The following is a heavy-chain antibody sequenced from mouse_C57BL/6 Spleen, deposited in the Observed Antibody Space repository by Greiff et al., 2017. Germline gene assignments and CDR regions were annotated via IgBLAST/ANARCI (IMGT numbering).Heavy chain of an antibody. J-gene: IGHJ2*01. V-gene: IGHV1-80*01. D-gene: IGHD2-3*01. CDR3: AKSGGYYYFDY. CDR1: GYAFSSYW. CDR2: IYPGDGDN. Sequence: QVQLQQSGAELVKPGASVKISCKASGYAFSSYWMNWVKQRPGQGLEWIGQIYPGDGDNNYNGKFQGKATLTADESSSKAYMQIISLHSEDSAVYFFAKSGGYYYFDYWGQGTTLTVSS.